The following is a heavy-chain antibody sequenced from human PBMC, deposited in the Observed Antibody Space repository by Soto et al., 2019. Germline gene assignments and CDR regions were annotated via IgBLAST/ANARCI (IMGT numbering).Heavy chain of an antibody. J-gene: IGHJ6*02. CDR3: SRSLFGGYGLDV. Sequence: PGGSLRLSCIGSGLIFGDYAMSWFRQSPGKGLEWVGLIRSKSNGGTAEYAASVKGRFTISRDDSKSIAYLQMNSLKTADTALYYCSRSLFGGYGLDVLGQGTTVTV. D-gene: IGHD3-10*01. CDR1: GLIFGDYA. V-gene: IGHV3-49*03. CDR2: IRSKSNGGTA.